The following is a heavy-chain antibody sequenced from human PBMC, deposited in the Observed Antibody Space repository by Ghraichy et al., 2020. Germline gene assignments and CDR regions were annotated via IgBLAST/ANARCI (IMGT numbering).Heavy chain of an antibody. CDR2: INQDGGET. D-gene: IGHD4-17*01. J-gene: IGHJ4*02. Sequence: GGSLRLSCAASGFTFSSYWMAWIRQAPGKGLEWVSNINQDGGETYYVDSVKGRFTISRDNAKKSLYLQMNSLRVEDTAVYYCARNDRDYGDYGNDYWGQGTVDTVPS. V-gene: IGHV3-7*01. CDR1: GFTFSSYW. CDR3: ARNDRDYGDYGNDY.